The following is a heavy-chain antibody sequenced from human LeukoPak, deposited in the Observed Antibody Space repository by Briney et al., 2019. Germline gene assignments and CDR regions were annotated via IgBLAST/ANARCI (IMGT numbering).Heavy chain of an antibody. CDR1: GFTFSSYA. V-gene: IGHV3-30*04. J-gene: IGHJ4*02. Sequence: GGSLRLSCAASGFTFSSYAMHWVRQAPGKGLEWVAVMSYDGSNKYYADSVKGRFTISRDNSKNTLYLQMNSLRAEDTAVYYRARDDAGTSAYYFDYWGQGTLVTVSS. D-gene: IGHD2-2*01. CDR3: ARDDAGTSAYYFDY. CDR2: MSYDGSNK.